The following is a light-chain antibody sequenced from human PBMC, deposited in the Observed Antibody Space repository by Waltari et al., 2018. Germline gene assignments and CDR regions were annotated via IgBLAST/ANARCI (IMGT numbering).Light chain of an antibody. J-gene: IGLJ2*01. CDR2: SNN. CDR3: AAWDDSLNGVV. Sequence: QSVLTQPPSASGTPGQRVTISCSGSSSNIGSNPVNCYQQLPGTAPKLLFYSNNQRPSGVPDRFSGSKSCTSASLAISGLQSEDEADYYCAAWDDSLNGVVFGGGTKLTVL. V-gene: IGLV1-44*01. CDR1: SSNIGSNP.